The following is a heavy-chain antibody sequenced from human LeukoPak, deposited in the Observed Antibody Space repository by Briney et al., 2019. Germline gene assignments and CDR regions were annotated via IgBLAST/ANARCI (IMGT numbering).Heavy chain of an antibody. CDR3: ARDLTGAGYYRYFDL. CDR1: GGSFSGYY. J-gene: IGHJ2*01. CDR2: INHSGST. V-gene: IGHV4-34*09. D-gene: IGHD7-27*01. Sequence: SETLSLTCAVYGGSFSGYYWSWIRQPPGKGLEWIGEINHSGSTNYNPSLKSRVTISVDTSKNQFSLKLSSVTAADTAVYYCARDLTGAGYYRYFDLWGRGTLVTVSS.